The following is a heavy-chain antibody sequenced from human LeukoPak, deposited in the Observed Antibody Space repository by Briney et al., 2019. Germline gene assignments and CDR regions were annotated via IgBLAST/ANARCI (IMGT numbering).Heavy chain of an antibody. D-gene: IGHD3-16*01. Sequence: PGGSLRLSCAASGFSSSSYAMTWARQAPVKGLERVSAISGDGTRTYYADSVKGRFTISRDNSKNTLYLEMSSLRVEDTAIYYCAKWPEGAMDYFDYWGQGTLVTVSS. V-gene: IGHV3-23*01. CDR2: ISGDGTRT. CDR3: AKWPEGAMDYFDY. J-gene: IGHJ4*02. CDR1: GFSSSSYA.